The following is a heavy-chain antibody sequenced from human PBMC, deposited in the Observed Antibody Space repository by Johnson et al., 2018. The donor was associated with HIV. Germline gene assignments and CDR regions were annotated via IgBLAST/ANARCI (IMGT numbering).Heavy chain of an antibody. Sequence: VQLVESGGGSVQPGGSLRLSCAASGFTFSSYGVHWVRQAPGKGLEWVAVIWYDGSNKYYVDSVKGRFTISRDNAKNSLYLQRNSLRAEDTAVYYCARETGGAVVPAARDAFDIWGQGTMVTVSA. CDR2: IWYDGSNK. V-gene: IGHV3-33*01. D-gene: IGHD2-2*01. CDR1: GFTFSSYG. J-gene: IGHJ3*02. CDR3: ARETGGAVVPAARDAFDI.